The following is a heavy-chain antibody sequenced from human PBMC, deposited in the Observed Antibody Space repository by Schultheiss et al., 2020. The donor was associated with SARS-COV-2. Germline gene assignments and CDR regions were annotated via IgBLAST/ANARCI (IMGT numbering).Heavy chain of an antibody. CDR1: GGSISSGSYY. V-gene: IGHV4-39*07. CDR2: IYHSGST. CDR3: SSSGWYSDY. J-gene: IGHJ4*02. D-gene: IGHD6-19*01. Sequence: SETLSLTCTVSGGSISSGSYYWSWIRQPPGKGLEWIGSIYHSGSTYYNPSLKSRVTISVDTSKNQFSLKLSSVTAADTAVYYCSSSGWYSDYWGQGTLVTVSS.